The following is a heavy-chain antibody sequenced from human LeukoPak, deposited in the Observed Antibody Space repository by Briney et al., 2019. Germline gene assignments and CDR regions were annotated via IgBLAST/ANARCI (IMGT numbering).Heavy chain of an antibody. CDR1: GGSISSSSYY. J-gene: IGHJ4*02. Sequence: SETLSLTCTVSGGSISSSSYYWDWMRQPPGKGLEWIGRIYYSGSTYYNPSLKSRVTISVDTSKNQFSLKLSSVTAADTAVYYCARRPPGLTMVRGPRRGLDYWGQGTLVTVSS. V-gene: IGHV4-39*07. CDR3: ARRPPGLTMVRGPRRGLDY. CDR2: IYYSGST. D-gene: IGHD3-10*01.